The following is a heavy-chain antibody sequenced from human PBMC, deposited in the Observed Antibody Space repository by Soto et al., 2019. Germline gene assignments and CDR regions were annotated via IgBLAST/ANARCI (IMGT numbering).Heavy chain of an antibody. V-gene: IGHV3-48*01. CDR3: ARDGGDSSSWYFAFDI. CDR2: ISSSSSTI. CDR1: GFNFGPYW. D-gene: IGHD6-13*01. J-gene: IGHJ3*02. Sequence: GGSLRLSCAASGFNFGPYWMHWVRQAPGKGLEWVSYISSSSSTIYYADSVKGRFTISRDNAKNSLYLQMNSLRAEDTAVFYCARDGGDSSSWYFAFDIWGQGTMVTVSS.